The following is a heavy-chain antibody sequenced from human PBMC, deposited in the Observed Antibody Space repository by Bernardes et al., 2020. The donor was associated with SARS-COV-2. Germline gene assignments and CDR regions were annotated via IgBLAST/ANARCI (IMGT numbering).Heavy chain of an antibody. V-gene: IGHV3-74*01. D-gene: IGHD3-22*01. CDR1: GFTFSDYW. CDR2: ISPDGGST. Sequence: GGSLRLSCPASGFTFSDYWMHWVRQPPGKGLVWVSRISPDGGSTYYADSVKGRFTISRDNAKNTLYLQMTSLSIEDTAVYYCTRGPLSGYGSFGGWGQGTLVAVSS. CDR3: TRGPLSGYGSFGG. J-gene: IGHJ4*02.